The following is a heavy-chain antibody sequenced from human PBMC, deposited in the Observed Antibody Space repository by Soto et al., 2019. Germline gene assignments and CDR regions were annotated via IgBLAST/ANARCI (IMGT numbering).Heavy chain of an antibody. CDR1: GFTFSSYA. J-gene: IGHJ6*02. CDR3: AKAASDLGYYYYGMDV. V-gene: IGHV3-23*01. Sequence: GGSLRLSCAASGFTFSSYAMSWVRQAPGKGLEWVSAISVRCGNTYYADSVKGRLTISSDNSKNTLYLQMNSLRAEDTAVSYCAKAASDLGYYYYGMDVWGQGTTVTVSS. CDR2: ISVRCGNT. D-gene: IGHD3-16*01.